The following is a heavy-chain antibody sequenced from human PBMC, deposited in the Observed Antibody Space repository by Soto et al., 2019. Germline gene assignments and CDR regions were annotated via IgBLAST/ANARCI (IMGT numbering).Heavy chain of an antibody. D-gene: IGHD6-19*01. Sequence: EVQLVESGGGLVQPGGSLRLSCAASGFTFHESAIHWVRQAPGKGLEWVSGVSWNSGYIGYAESVKGRFTISRDNAKNSLFLQMNSLRPEDTALYYCAKVAGGGSDWSGDPFHIWGQGTMVTVSS. CDR1: GFTFHESA. J-gene: IGHJ3*02. CDR3: AKVAGGGSDWSGDPFHI. CDR2: VSWNSGYI. V-gene: IGHV3-9*01.